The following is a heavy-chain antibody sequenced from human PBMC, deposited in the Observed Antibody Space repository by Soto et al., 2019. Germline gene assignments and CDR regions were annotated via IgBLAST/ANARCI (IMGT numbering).Heavy chain of an antibody. Sequence: DVELVESGGGLVQPGRSLRLSCAASGFTLDSFAMQWIRQVPGKGLEWVSSISWHSATIAYADSVKGRFTIYRDNANNVVYLQMNSLRAEDTAFYYCAKGDTRDSWGKGTLVTVSS. CDR2: ISWHSATI. CDR1: GFTLDSFA. V-gene: IGHV3-9*01. J-gene: IGHJ4*02. CDR3: AKGDTRDS. D-gene: IGHD5-18*01.